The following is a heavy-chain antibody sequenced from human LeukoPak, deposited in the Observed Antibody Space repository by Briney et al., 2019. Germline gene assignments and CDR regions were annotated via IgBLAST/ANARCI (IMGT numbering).Heavy chain of an antibody. CDR1: GYTFTGYY. CDR2: INPNSGGT. D-gene: IGHD1-26*01. Sequence: ASVKVSCKASGYTFTGYYMHWVRQAPGQGLEWMGWINPNSGGTNYAQKFQGRVTMTRDTSISTAYMELSRLRSDDTAVYYCARVDSGGGSYDNGYFDYWGQGTLVTVSS. CDR3: ARVDSGGGSYDNGYFDY. V-gene: IGHV1-2*02. J-gene: IGHJ4*02.